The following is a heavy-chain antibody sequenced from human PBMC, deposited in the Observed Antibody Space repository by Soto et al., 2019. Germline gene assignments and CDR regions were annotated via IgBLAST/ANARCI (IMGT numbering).Heavy chain of an antibody. V-gene: IGHV3-15*07. CDR3: TSSIDYGDYYYYYYGMDV. D-gene: IGHD4-17*01. J-gene: IGHJ6*02. CDR1: GFTFSNAW. Sequence: GGSLRLSCAASGFTFSNAWMNWVRQAPGKGLEWVGRIKSKTDGGTTDYAAPVKGRFTISRDDSKNTLYLQMNSLKTEDTAVYYCTSSIDYGDYYYYYYGMDVWGQGTTVTVSS. CDR2: IKSKTDGGTT.